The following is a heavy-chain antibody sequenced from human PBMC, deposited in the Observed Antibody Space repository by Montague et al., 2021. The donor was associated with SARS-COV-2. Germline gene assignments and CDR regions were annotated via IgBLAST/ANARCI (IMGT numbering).Heavy chain of an antibody. Sequence: SETLSPTCTVSGASISSSTYYWGWIRQPPGKGLQWIGSSYYSGSTYYNPSLKSRVTISVDTPKNQFSLKLSSVTAADTAVYYCARFPTSYYYDSKAAPATPDAFDIWGQGTVVAASS. J-gene: IGHJ3*02. CDR2: SYYSGST. CDR3: ARFPTSYYYDSKAAPATPDAFDI. D-gene: IGHD3-22*01. CDR1: GASISSSTYY. V-gene: IGHV4-39*01.